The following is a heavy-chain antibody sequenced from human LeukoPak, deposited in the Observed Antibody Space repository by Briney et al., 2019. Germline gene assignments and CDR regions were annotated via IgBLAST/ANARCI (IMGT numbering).Heavy chain of an antibody. J-gene: IGHJ3*02. V-gene: IGHV3-30*03. CDR3: ARGPDPGIAVAGTWYAFDI. Sequence: GRSLRLSCAASGFTFSSYGMHWVRQAPGKGLEWVAVISYDGSNKYYADSVKGRFTISRDNSKNTLYLQMNSLRAEDTAVYYCARGPDPGIAVAGTWYAFDIWGQGTMVTVSS. CDR1: GFTFSSYG. CDR2: ISYDGSNK. D-gene: IGHD6-19*01.